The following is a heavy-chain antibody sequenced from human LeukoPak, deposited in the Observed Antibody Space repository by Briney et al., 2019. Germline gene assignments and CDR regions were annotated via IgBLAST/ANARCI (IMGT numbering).Heavy chain of an antibody. CDR3: AKGAPWSTQYGWFYP. CDR1: GFTFSSYA. V-gene: IGHV3-23*01. CDR2: ISGSGAST. Sequence: GGSLRLSCAASGFTFSSYAMSWVRQAPGKGLEWVSGISGSGASTYYADSVKGRFTISRDNAKNTLYVQMSSLRAEDTAVYYCAKGAPWSTQYGWFYPWGQGTLVTVSS. D-gene: IGHD2-2*01. J-gene: IGHJ5*02.